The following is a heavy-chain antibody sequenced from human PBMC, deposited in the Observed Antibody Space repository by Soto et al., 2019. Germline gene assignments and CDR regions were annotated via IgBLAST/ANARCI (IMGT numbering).Heavy chain of an antibody. CDR2: INAGNGNT. V-gene: IGHV1-3*01. CDR3: ARGYSSSWPLDY. J-gene: IGHJ4*02. Sequence: QVQLVQSGAEVKKPGASVKVSCKASGYTFTSYAMHWVRQAPGQRLEWMGWINAGNGNTKYSQKFQGRVTITRDTSASTAYMELSSLRSEDTAVYYCARGYSSSWPLDYWGQGTLVTVSS. D-gene: IGHD6-13*01. CDR1: GYTFTSYA.